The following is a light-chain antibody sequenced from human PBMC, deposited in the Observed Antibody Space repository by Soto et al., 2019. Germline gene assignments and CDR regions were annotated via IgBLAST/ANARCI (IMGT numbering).Light chain of an antibody. CDR1: QRVSRY. V-gene: IGKV1-39*01. CDR2: AAS. CDR3: QQTYSTWT. J-gene: IGKJ1*01. Sequence: DIQMTQSPSSLSASVGDRVTITCRASQRVSRYLNWYQQKPGKAPKLLIYAASSLQSGVPSRFSGSGSGTDFTLTISNLQPEDFAIYYCQQTYSTWTFGQGTRWIS.